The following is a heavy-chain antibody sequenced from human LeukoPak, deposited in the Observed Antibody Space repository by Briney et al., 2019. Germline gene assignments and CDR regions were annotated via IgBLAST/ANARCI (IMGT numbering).Heavy chain of an antibody. J-gene: IGHJ4*02. CDR2: ISWNSGRI. Sequence: GRSLRLSCAASGFTFDDYAMHWVWQGPGKGLEWVSGISWNSGRIGYADSVKGRFIISRDNAKNSLYLQMNSLRSEDTAFYYCAKATYSTSPGYYFDYWGQGTLVTVSS. V-gene: IGHV3-9*01. D-gene: IGHD6-6*01. CDR3: AKATYSTSPGYYFDY. CDR1: GFTFDDYA.